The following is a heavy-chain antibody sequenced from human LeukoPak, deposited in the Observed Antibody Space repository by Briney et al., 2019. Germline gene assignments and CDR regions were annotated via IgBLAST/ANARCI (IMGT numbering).Heavy chain of an antibody. Sequence: GGSLRLSCAASGFTFSSYGMHWVRQAPGKGLEWVSSISRNGGSTSYADSVKGRFTISRDNSKNTLYVQMNSLRAEDTAIYYCARDRPCTTCQPVDKWGQGTRVTVSS. V-gene: IGHV3-23*01. CDR3: ARDRPCTTCQPVDK. J-gene: IGHJ4*02. CDR2: ISRNGGST. CDR1: GFTFSSYG. D-gene: IGHD2-2*01.